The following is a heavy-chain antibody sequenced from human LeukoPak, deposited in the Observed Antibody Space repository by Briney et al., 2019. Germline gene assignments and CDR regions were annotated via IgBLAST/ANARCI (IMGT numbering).Heavy chain of an antibody. CDR1: GFTFSSYG. J-gene: IGHJ4*02. CDR2: IRYDGSNK. Sequence: GGSLRLSCAASGFTFSSYGMHWVRQAPGKGLEWVAFIRYDGSNKYYADSVKGRFTISRDNSKNMLYLQMNSLRAEDTAVYYCAKGSYYYGSGVSYYFDYWGQGTLVTVSS. D-gene: IGHD3-10*01. V-gene: IGHV3-30*02. CDR3: AKGSYYYGSGVSYYFDY.